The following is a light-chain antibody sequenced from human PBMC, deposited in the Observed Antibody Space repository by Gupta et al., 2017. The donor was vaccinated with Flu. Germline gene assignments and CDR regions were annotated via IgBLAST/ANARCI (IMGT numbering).Light chain of an antibody. CDR2: AAS. CDR1: RSIRSY. J-gene: IGKJ1*01. Sequence: SSLSASVGDRDIITCRASRSIRSYLYWSQQKQGKAPKLLLYAASSLHIGVASRSSGSGGGTDFNITISSRQQEDVAASSYRQTDSSSPKTFGRGTKVEIK. CDR3: RQTDSSSPKT. V-gene: IGKV1-39*01.